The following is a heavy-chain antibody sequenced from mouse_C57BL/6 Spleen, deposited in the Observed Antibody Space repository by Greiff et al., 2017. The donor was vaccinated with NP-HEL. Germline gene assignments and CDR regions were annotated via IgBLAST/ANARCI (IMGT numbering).Heavy chain of an antibody. D-gene: IGHD2-5*01. CDR3: ARYISLYYSNYGSAMDY. V-gene: IGHV7-3*01. Sequence: EVQLVESGGGLVQPGGSLSLSCAASGFTFTDYYMSWVRQPPGKALEWLGFIRHKANGYTSEYSVSVKGRFTISRDNSQSILYLQMNALRAEDSATYYCARYISLYYSNYGSAMDYWGQGTSVTVSS. CDR1: GFTFTDYY. J-gene: IGHJ4*01. CDR2: IRHKANGYTS.